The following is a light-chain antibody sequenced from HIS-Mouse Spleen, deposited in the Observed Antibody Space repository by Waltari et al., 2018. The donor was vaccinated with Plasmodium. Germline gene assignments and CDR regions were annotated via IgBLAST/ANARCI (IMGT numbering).Light chain of an antibody. J-gene: IGKJ4*01. Sequence: SPSSLSASVADRVTITCRASHCISSYLNWYQHKPGKAPKLLIYAASSLPSGVPSRFSGSGSGTDFTLTISSLQPEDFATYYCQQSYSTPQLTFGGGTKVEIK. V-gene: IGKV1-39*01. CDR1: HCISSY. CDR3: QQSYSTPQLT. CDR2: AAS.